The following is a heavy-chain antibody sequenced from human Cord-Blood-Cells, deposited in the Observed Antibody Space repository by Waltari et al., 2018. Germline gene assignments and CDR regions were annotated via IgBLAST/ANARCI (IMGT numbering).Heavy chain of an antibody. CDR1: GYTLTDLS. V-gene: IGHV1-24*01. CDR2: FDPEDGET. J-gene: IGHJ3*02. CDR3: ATDWANGHAFDI. D-gene: IGHD3-16*01. Sequence: QVQLVQSGAEVKKPGASVKVSCKVSGYTLTDLSMPWVRQAPGKGLEWMGGFDPEDGETIYAQKFQGRVTMTEDTSTDTAYMELSSLRSEDTAVYYCATDWANGHAFDIWGQGTMVTVSS.